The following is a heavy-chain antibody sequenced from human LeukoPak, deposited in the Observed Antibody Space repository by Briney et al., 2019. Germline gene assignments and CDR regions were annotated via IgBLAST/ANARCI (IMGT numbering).Heavy chain of an antibody. CDR3: ARGWLAETTLVTPYNY. CDR1: GGTFINYA. Sequence: ASMKVSCKASGGTFINYAINWVRQAPGQGLEWMGGIIPIFGTAHYSQKFQGRVTITAVDSMNTAYMELSSLRSDDTAVYYCARGWLAETTLVTPYNYWGQGTLVTVSS. J-gene: IGHJ4*02. CDR2: IIPIFGTA. D-gene: IGHD4-23*01. V-gene: IGHV1-69*01.